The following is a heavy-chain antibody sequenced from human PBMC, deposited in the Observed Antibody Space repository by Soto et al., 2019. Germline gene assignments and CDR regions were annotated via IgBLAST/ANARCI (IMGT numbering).Heavy chain of an antibody. V-gene: IGHV5-51*01. Sequence: GESLKLSCKGSGYSFTSYWIGWVRQMPGKGLELMGIIYPGDSDTRYSPSFQGQVTISADKSISTAYLQWSSLKASDTAMYYCARPPLYSSSSYAFDIWGQGTMVTVSS. CDR3: ARPPLYSSSSYAFDI. CDR1: GYSFTSYW. CDR2: IYPGDSDT. J-gene: IGHJ3*02. D-gene: IGHD6-6*01.